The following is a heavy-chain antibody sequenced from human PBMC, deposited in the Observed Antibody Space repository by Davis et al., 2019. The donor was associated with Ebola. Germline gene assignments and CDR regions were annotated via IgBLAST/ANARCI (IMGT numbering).Heavy chain of an antibody. CDR3: ARDKGDYYYYYGMDV. Sequence: GESLKISCAASGFTFSSYAMSWVRQAPGKGLEWVSAISGSGGSTYYADSVKGRFTISRDNSKNTLYLQMNSLRAEDTAVYYCARDKGDYYYYYGMDVWGQGTTVTVSS. CDR2: ISGSGGST. V-gene: IGHV3-23*01. J-gene: IGHJ6*02. CDR1: GFTFSSYA.